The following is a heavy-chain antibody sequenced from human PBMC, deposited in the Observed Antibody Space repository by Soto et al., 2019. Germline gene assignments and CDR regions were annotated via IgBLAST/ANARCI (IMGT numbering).Heavy chain of an antibody. Sequence: SETLSLTCTVSGGSISSGDYYWSWIRQPPGKGLEWIGYIYYSGSTYYNPSLKSRVTTSVDTSKNQFSLKLSSVTAADTAVYYCARDSSSLGDYYYYYGMDVWGQGTTVTVSS. V-gene: IGHV4-30-4*01. J-gene: IGHJ6*02. CDR3: ARDSSSLGDYYYYYGMDV. CDR1: GGSISSGDYY. CDR2: IYYSGST. D-gene: IGHD6-6*01.